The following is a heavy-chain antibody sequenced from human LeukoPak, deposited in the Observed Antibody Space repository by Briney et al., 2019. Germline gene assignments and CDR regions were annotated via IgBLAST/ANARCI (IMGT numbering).Heavy chain of an antibody. V-gene: IGHV6-1*01. CDR1: GDSLSSNSSA. Sequence: SQTLSLTCAISGDSLSSNSSAWNWIRQSPSRGLEWLGRTYYRSKWYNDYAVSVKSRITINPDTSKNQFSLQLNSVTPEDTAVYYCAGSGSYYRDSWFDPWGQGTLVTVSS. J-gene: IGHJ5*02. D-gene: IGHD1-26*01. CDR2: TYYRSKWYN. CDR3: AGSGSYYRDSWFDP.